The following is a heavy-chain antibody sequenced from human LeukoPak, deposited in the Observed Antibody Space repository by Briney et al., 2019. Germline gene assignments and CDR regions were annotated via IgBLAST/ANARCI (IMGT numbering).Heavy chain of an antibody. CDR1: GFTFSSYA. V-gene: IGHV3-30-3*01. Sequence: PGGSLRLSCAASGFTFSSYAMHWVRQAPGKGLEWVAVISYDGSNKYYADSVKGRFTISRDNSKNTLYLQMNSLRAEDTAVYYCARSVVVPAAIFYAFDIWGQGTMVTVSS. CDR2: ISYDGSNK. D-gene: IGHD2-2*02. CDR3: ARSVVVPAAIFYAFDI. J-gene: IGHJ3*02.